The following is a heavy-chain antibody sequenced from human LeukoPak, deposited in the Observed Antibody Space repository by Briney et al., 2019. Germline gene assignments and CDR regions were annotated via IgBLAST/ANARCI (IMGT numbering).Heavy chain of an antibody. J-gene: IGHJ4*02. CDR3: AKDREPIRVTTVDY. CDR2: ISYDGSNK. Sequence: GRSLRLSCAASGFTFSSYGMHWVRQAPSKGLEWVAVISYDGSNKYYADSVKGRFTISRDNSKNTLYLQMNSLRAEDTAVYYCAKDREPIRVTTVDYWGQGTLVTVSS. CDR1: GFTFSSYG. V-gene: IGHV3-30*18. D-gene: IGHD4-17*01.